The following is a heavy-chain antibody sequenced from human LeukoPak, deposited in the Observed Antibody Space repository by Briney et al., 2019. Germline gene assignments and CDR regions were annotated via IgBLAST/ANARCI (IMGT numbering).Heavy chain of an antibody. CDR3: ARDSTTMVRGLITD. CDR1: GFTFSSYA. Sequence: GGSLRLSCAASGFTFSSYAMHWVRQAPGKGLEWVAVISYDGSNKYYADSVKGRFTISRDNSKNTLYLQMNSLRAEDTAVYYCARDSTTMVRGLITDWGQGALVTVSS. J-gene: IGHJ1*01. D-gene: IGHD3-10*01. V-gene: IGHV3-30-3*01. CDR2: ISYDGSNK.